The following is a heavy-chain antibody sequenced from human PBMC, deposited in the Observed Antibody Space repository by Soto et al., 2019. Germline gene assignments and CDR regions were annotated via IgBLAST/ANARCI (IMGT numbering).Heavy chain of an antibody. D-gene: IGHD2-15*01. CDR3: ARLPGGNLFNYYGMDV. V-gene: IGHV1-18*01. J-gene: IGHJ6*02. CDR2: ISAYNGNT. Sequence: ASVKVSCKASGYTFTSYGISWVRQAPGQGLEWMGWISAYNGNTSYAQKLQGRVTMTTDTSTSTAYMELRSLRSDDTAVYYCARLPGGNLFNYYGMDVWGQGTTVTVSS. CDR1: GYTFTSYG.